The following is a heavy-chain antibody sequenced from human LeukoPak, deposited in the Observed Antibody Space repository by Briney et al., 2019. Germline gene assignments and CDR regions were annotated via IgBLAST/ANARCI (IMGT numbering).Heavy chain of an antibody. J-gene: IGHJ6*02. CDR3: AKDQGDSSGYLGYYYYYGMDV. D-gene: IGHD3-22*01. Sequence: GGSLRLSCAASGFTFSSYAMSWVRQAPGKGLEWVSAISGSSGSTYYADSVKGRFTISRDNSKNTLYLQMNSLRAEDTAVYYCAKDQGDSSGYLGYYYYYGMDVWGQGTTVTVSS. V-gene: IGHV3-23*01. CDR2: ISGSSGST. CDR1: GFTFSSYA.